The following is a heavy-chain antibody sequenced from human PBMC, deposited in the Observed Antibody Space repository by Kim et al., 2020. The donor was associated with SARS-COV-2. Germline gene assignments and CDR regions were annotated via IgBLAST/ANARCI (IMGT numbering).Heavy chain of an antibody. CDR2: IYPGDSDT. CDR1: GYSFTSYW. Sequence: GESLKISCKGSGYSFTSYWIGWVRQMPGKGLEWMGIIYPGDSDTRYSPSFQGQVTIAADKSISTAYLQWSSLKASDTAMYYCARSYSSPWRGLNWFDPWGQGTLVTVSS. J-gene: IGHJ5*02. D-gene: IGHD6-6*01. CDR3: ARSYSSPWRGLNWFDP. V-gene: IGHV5-51*01.